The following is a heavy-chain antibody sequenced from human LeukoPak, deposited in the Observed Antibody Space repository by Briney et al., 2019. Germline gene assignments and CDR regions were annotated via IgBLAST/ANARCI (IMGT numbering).Heavy chain of an antibody. CDR2: ISRRGETI. CDR1: GFSFSTYS. Sequence: GGSLRLSCAVSGFSFSTYSWNWVRQTPGKGLEWISYISRRGETIFYADSVKGRFTISRGNVNSFLYLQMNSLRAEDTALYYCARISKYSSRYDVMGAQGTLVTVSS. D-gene: IGHD6-13*01. J-gene: IGHJ4*02. V-gene: IGHV3-48*01. CDR3: ARISKYSSRYDVM.